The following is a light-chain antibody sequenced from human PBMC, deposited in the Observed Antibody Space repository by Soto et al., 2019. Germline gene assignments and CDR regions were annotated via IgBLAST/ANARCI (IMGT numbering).Light chain of an antibody. CDR3: MQGLQTLPT. J-gene: IGKJ3*01. CDR2: LTS. CDR1: QSRLHSDGYNY. V-gene: IGKV2-28*01. Sequence: DIVMTQSPLSLPVTPGEPATISCRSSQSRLHSDGYNYLDWYLQKPGQSPRLLIYLTSKRASGVPDRFSGSGSGTDFILKISIVEAEDVGVYYCMQGLQTLPTFGPGTKVHIK.